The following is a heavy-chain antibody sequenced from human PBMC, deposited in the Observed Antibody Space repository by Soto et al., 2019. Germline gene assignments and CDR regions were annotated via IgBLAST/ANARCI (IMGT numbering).Heavy chain of an antibody. V-gene: IGHV4-34*01. CDR2: INHSGST. CDR1: GGSFSGYY. Sequence: QVQLQQWGAGLLKPSETLSLTCAVYGGSFSGYYWSWIRQPPGKGLEWIGEINHSGSTNYNPSLKSRVTLSVDPSKNQFSLKLSSVTAADTAVYYCAKSSAAYCSGGSCYSFKGNYMDVWGKGTTVTVSS. D-gene: IGHD2-15*01. CDR3: AKSSAAYCSGGSCYSFKGNYMDV. J-gene: IGHJ6*03.